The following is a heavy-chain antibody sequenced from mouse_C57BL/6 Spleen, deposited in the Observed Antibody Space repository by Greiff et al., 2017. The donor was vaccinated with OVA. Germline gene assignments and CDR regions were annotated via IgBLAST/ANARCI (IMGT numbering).Heavy chain of an antibody. CDR2: FHPYNDDT. Sequence: VQLQQSGAELVKPGASVKMSCKASGYTFTTYPIEWMKQNHGKSLEWIGNFHPYNDDTKYNEKFKGKAILTVEKSSSTVYLELSRLTSDDSAVYYGARGSSYDYAMDYWGQGTSVTVSS. CDR1: GYTFTTYP. CDR3: ARGSSYDYAMDY. D-gene: IGHD1-1*01. V-gene: IGHV1-47*01. J-gene: IGHJ4*01.